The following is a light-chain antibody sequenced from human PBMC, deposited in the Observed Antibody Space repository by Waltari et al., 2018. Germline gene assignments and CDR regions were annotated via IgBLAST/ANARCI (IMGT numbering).Light chain of an antibody. CDR1: SSDVGGYNY. J-gene: IGLJ2*01. V-gene: IGLV2-14*03. CDR2: DVS. Sequence: QSALTQPASVSGSPGQSITISCTGTSSDVGGYNYVSWYQQHPGKAPKLMIYDVSNRPSGVPNRFSGSKSGNTASLNISGLQAEDEADYYCSSYTSSSTSRVFGGGTKLTVL. CDR3: SSYTSSSTSRV.